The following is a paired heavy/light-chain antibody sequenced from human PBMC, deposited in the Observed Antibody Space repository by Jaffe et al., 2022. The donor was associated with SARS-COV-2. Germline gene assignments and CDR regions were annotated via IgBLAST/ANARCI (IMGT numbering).Light chain of an antibody. Sequence: DIQMTQSPSSLSASIGDRVTITCRASQSISTYLNWYQQKSGEAPKLLIYAISSLHIGVPSRFSGSGSGTDYTLTISSLQPEDFATYYCQQTYTMYYTFGPGTKLEIK. CDR1: QSISTY. V-gene: IGKV1-39*01. J-gene: IGKJ2*01. CDR2: AIS. CDR3: QQTYTMYYT.
Heavy chain of an antibody. CDR2: IKQDGSET. Sequence: EVQLVESGGGLVQPGGSLRLSCAASGFMFSNNWMSWVRLAPGKGLEWVASIKQDGSETTYVDSVRGRFTISRDNANNALYLQMNSLRAADTAVYYCARINYGSGRPCAYWGQGTQVTVS. V-gene: IGHV3-7*01. CDR3: ARINYGSGRPCAY. J-gene: IGHJ4*02. D-gene: IGHD3-10*01. CDR1: GFMFSNNW.